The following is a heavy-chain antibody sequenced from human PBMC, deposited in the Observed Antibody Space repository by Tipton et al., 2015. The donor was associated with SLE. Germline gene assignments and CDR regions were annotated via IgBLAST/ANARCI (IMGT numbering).Heavy chain of an antibody. V-gene: IGHV3-33*01. CDR1: GFTFSSYG. D-gene: IGHD1-26*01. CDR2: IWYDGSNK. Sequence: SLRLSCAASGFTFSSYGMHWVRQAPGKGLEWVAVIWYDGSNKYYADSVKGRFTISRDNSKNTLYLQMNSLRAEDTAVYYCARGKWELLRDFDYWGQGTLVTVSS. J-gene: IGHJ4*02. CDR3: ARGKWELLRDFDY.